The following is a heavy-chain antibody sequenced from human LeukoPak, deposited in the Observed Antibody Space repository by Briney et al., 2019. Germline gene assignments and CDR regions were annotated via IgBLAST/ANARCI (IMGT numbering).Heavy chain of an antibody. V-gene: IGHV5-51*01. CDR1: GYSFTNYW. J-gene: IGHJ4*02. D-gene: IGHD2-2*01. Sequence: GESLKISCEGSGYSFTNYWIGWVRQMPGKGLEWMWIIYPDDSDTRYSPSFQGQVTISADKSIGTAYLQWSSLKASDTAMYYCAIGGDSSTSCYRCFNYWGQGTLVTVSS. CDR3: AIGGDSSTSCYRCFNY. CDR2: IYPDDSDT.